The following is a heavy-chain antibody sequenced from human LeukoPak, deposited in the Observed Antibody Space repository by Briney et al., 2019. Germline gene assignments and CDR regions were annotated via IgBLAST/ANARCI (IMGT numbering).Heavy chain of an antibody. J-gene: IGHJ4*02. CDR1: GFTFSTFA. CDR2: INNNGTAT. CDR3: ATVSEY. Sequence: PGGSLRLSCAASGFTFSTFAMSWVRQAPGKGPVWVSGINNNGTATYYADSVKGRFTISRDNAKNTVYLQMNGLRAEDTSVYFCATVSEYWGQGTLVTVSS. V-gene: IGHV3-74*01.